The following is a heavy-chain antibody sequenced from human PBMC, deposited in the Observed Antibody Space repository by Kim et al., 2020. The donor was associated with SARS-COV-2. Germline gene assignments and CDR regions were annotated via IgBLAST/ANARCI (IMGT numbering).Heavy chain of an antibody. J-gene: IGHJ4*02. CDR2: IIPILGIT. CDR1: GGTFSSYA. CDR3: ARASFFYDSSGYHFDY. D-gene: IGHD3-22*01. V-gene: IGHV1-69*10. Sequence: SVKVSCKASGGTFSSYAINWVRQAPGQGLEWMGWIIPILGITNYAQKFQGRVTITADKSTSTAYMELSSLRSEDTAVYYCARASFFYDSSGYHFDYWGQ.